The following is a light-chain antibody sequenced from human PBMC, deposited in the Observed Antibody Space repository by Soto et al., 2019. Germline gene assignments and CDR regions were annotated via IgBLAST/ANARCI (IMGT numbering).Light chain of an antibody. CDR3: QQYGRSGT. CDR1: QSVGANH. Sequence: SVLTQSPGTLSLSPGERPILSCRASQSVGANHLAWYQQKPGQAPRLLLYGASSRAAGIPDRFSGSGSGTDFTLTISRLEPEDFAVYYCQQYGRSGTFGQGTKVDIK. CDR2: GAS. V-gene: IGKV3-20*01. J-gene: IGKJ1*01.